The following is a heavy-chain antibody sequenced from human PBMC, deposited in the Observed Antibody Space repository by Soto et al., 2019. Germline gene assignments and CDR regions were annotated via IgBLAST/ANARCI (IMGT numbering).Heavy chain of an antibody. CDR1: GLTFSRYA. J-gene: IGHJ4*02. D-gene: IGHD6-13*01. V-gene: IGHV3-30-3*01. Sequence: QVQLVESGGGVVQPGRSLRLSRAASGLTFSRYAMHWVRQVPGKGLEWVAVISDDGSKKYYVDSVKGRFSISRDKSRNTLYLQMNSLRAEDTAVYFCAGERETSSWFLSGFEYWGQGTLVTVSS. CDR2: ISDDGSKK. CDR3: AGERETSSWFLSGFEY.